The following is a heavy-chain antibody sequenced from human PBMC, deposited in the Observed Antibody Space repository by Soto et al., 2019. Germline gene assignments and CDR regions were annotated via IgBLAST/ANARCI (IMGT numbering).Heavy chain of an antibody. J-gene: IGHJ6*02. Sequence: QVQLVQSGAEVKKPGASVKVSCKASGYTFTSYGISWVRQAPGQGLEWMGWISAYNGNTNYAQKLQGRVTMTTDTSTRTAYMEVRSLRSDDTAVYYCARDGVDTATGYYYGMDVWGQGTTVTVSS. D-gene: IGHD5-18*01. CDR2: ISAYNGNT. V-gene: IGHV1-18*01. CDR3: ARDGVDTATGYYYGMDV. CDR1: GYTFTSYG.